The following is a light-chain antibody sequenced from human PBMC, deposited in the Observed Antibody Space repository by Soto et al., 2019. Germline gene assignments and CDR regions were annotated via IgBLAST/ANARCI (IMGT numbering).Light chain of an antibody. CDR3: QQAGSSPLT. V-gene: IGKV3-20*01. J-gene: IGKJ4*01. Sequence: EIVLTQYPGTMSLSPGEMATLSCRASQSVSGSYLDWYQQKPGQAPSLLIYGASSRATGIPDSFSGSGSGTDFTLTISRLEPEDFAVYYCQQAGSSPLTFGRRTKVEIK. CDR2: GAS. CDR1: QSVSGSY.